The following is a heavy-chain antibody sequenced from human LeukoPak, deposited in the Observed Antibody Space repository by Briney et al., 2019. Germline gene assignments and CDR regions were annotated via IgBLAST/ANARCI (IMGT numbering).Heavy chain of an antibody. V-gene: IGHV3-23*01. CDR1: GFTVSSNY. CDR3: AIWREGVQGTYLDY. Sequence: GGSLRLSCAASGFTVSSNYMGWVRQAPGKGLEWVSAISGGGESTYYADSVKGRLTISRDNSKNTLYLQMNSLRAEDTALYYCAIWREGVQGTYLDYWGQGTLVTVSS. CDR2: ISGGGEST. J-gene: IGHJ4*02. D-gene: IGHD3-10*01.